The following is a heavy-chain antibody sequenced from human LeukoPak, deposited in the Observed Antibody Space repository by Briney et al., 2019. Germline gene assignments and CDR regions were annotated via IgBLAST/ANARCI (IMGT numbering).Heavy chain of an antibody. J-gene: IGHJ1*01. CDR2: INHSGST. CDR3: ARGNIVAAAGTLQH. CDR1: GGSFSGYY. Sequence: PSETLSLTCAVYGGSFSGYYWSWIRQPPGKGLEWIGEINHSGSTNYNPSLKSRVTISVDTSKNQFSLKLSSVTAADTAVYYCARGNIVAAAGTLQHWGQGTLVTVSS. D-gene: IGHD6-13*01. V-gene: IGHV4-34*01.